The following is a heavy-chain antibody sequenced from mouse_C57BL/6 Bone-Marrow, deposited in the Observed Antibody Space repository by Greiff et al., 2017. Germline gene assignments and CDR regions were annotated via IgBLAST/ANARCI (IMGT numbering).Heavy chain of an antibody. D-gene: IGHD1-1*01. Sequence: VQLQQPGAELVKPGASVKLSCKASGYTFTSYWMHWVKQRPGQGLEWIGMIHPNSGSTNYNEKFKSKATLTVDKSSSTAYMQLSNLTSEDSAVYYCAREGYYYGSSLDYWGQGTTLTVSS. CDR1: GYTFTSYW. V-gene: IGHV1-64*01. CDR3: AREGYYYGSSLDY. J-gene: IGHJ2*01. CDR2: IHPNSGST.